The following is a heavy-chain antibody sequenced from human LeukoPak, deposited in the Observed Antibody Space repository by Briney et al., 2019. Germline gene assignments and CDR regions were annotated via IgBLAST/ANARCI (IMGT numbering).Heavy chain of an antibody. D-gene: IGHD3-9*01. CDR2: ILGSGGST. V-gene: IGHV3-23*01. Sequence: GGSLKLSCAASGFTFSNYAMSWVRQAPGKRLEWVSAILGSGGSTYYADSVKGRFTVSRDNSESTLYLQMNSLRAEDTALYYCAKWGDNDVLTGYYVPDYWGQGTLVTVSS. CDR3: AKWGDNDVLTGYYVPDY. CDR1: GFTFSNYA. J-gene: IGHJ4*02.